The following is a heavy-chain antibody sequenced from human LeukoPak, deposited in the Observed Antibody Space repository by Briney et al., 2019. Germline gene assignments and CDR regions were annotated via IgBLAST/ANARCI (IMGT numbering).Heavy chain of an antibody. CDR1: GFTFSSYG. CDR2: IGIDSGNT. CDR3: ARDHNYAFHN. J-gene: IGHJ4*02. Sequence: GRSLRLSCAASGFTFSSYGMHWVRQAPGEGLEWISYIGIDSGNTKYADSVRGRFTISTDKAKNSLYLQMNSLRVEDTAVYYCARDHNYAFHNWGQGTLVSVAS. D-gene: IGHD1-1*01. V-gene: IGHV3-48*01.